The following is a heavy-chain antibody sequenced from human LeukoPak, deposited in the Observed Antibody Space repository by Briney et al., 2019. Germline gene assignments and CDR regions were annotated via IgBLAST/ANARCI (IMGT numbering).Heavy chain of an antibody. D-gene: IGHD3-10*01. J-gene: IGHJ3*01. CDR2: GHVSGNI. CDR3: ARHGRHLWVGDPHDYAFDV. V-gene: IGHV4-59*08. CDR1: DGSISSYY. Sequence: PSETLSLTCTVSDGSISSYYWSWIRQPPGKGLEWIGFGHVSGNIAYTPSLKSRATVSVDTSKDRVSLRLTSVTAADSAVYYCARHGRHLWVGDPHDYAFDVWSQGTLVTVSS.